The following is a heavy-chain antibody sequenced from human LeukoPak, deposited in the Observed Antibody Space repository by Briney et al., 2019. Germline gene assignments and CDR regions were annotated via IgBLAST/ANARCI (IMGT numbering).Heavy chain of an antibody. J-gene: IGHJ4*02. CDR3: ARVGGSYYFDY. Sequence: PSETLSLTCGVYGGSFSGYYWSWIRQPPGEGLEWIGEINHSGSTNYNPSLKSRVTISVDTSKNQFSLKLSSVTAADRAVYYCARVGGSYYFDYWGQGTLVTVSS. D-gene: IGHD1-26*01. CDR2: INHSGST. V-gene: IGHV4-34*01. CDR1: GGSFSGYY.